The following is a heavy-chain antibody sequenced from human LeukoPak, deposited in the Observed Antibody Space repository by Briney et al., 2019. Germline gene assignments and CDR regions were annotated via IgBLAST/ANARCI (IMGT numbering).Heavy chain of an antibody. CDR3: ARAGDYYYYFDY. CDR1: GYTFTSYY. CDR2: ISAYNGNT. D-gene: IGHD2-21*02. J-gene: IGHJ4*02. V-gene: IGHV1-18*04. Sequence: ASVKVSCKASGYTFTSYYMHWVRQAPGQGLEWMGWISAYNGNTNYAQKLQGRVTMTTDTSTSTAYMELRSLRSDDTAVYYCARAGDYYYYFDYWGQGTLVTVSS.